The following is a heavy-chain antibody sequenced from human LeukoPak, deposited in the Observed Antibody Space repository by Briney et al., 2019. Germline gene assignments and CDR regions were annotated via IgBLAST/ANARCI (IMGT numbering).Heavy chain of an antibody. V-gene: IGHV4-34*01. Sequence: SETLSLTCAVYGGSFSGYYWSWIRQPPGKGLEWIGEINHSGSTNYNPSLKSRVTISVDTSKNQFSLELSSVTAADTAVYYCARLQLTHDFWSGYYSFYYFDYWGQGTLVTVSS. J-gene: IGHJ4*02. CDR3: ARLQLTHDFWSGYYSFYYFDY. D-gene: IGHD3-3*01. CDR2: INHSGST. CDR1: GGSFSGYY.